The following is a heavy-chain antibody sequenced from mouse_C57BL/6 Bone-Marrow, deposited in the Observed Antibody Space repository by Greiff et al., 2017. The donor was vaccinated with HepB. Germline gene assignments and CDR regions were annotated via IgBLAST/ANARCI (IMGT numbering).Heavy chain of an antibody. CDR2: IWSGGST. V-gene: IGHV2-2*01. Sequence: VQLQQSGPGLVQPSQSLSITCTVSGFSLTSYGVHWVRQSPGKGLEWLGVIWSGGSTDYNAAFISRLSISKDNSKSQVFFKMNSLQADDTAIYYCARNGGYHFAYWGQGTLVTVSA. CDR1: GFSLTSYG. CDR3: ARNGGYHFAY. J-gene: IGHJ3*01.